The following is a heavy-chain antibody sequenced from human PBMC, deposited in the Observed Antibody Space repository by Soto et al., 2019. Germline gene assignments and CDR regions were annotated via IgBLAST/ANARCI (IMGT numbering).Heavy chain of an antibody. V-gene: IGHV1-18*01. Sequence: ASVKVSCKASGYTFTSYGISWVRQAPGQGLEWMGWISAYNGNTDYAQKLQGRVTMTTDTSTSTAYMELRSLRSDDTAVYYCARSYEQWLVLAAPYYYYGMDVWGQGTTVTVSS. J-gene: IGHJ6*02. CDR3: ARSYEQWLVLAAPYYYYGMDV. CDR1: GYTFTSYG. CDR2: ISAYNGNT. D-gene: IGHD6-19*01.